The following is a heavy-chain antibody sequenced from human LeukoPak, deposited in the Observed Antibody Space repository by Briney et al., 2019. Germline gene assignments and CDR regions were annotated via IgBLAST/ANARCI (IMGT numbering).Heavy chain of an antibody. D-gene: IGHD4-17*01. Sequence: PGGSLRLSCAPSGFTFTSYAMSWARQAPGKGLEWVSTISGSVGSTYYADSVKGRFTISRDNSKNTLYLQMNSLRAEDTAVYYCAKDAGGTVTTVLYYFDYWGQGTLVTVSS. CDR1: GFTFTSYA. CDR2: ISGSVGST. J-gene: IGHJ4*02. CDR3: AKDAGGTVTTVLYYFDY. V-gene: IGHV3-23*01.